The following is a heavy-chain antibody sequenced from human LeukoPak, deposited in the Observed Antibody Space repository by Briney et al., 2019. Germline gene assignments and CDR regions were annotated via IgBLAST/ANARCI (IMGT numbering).Heavy chain of an antibody. CDR3: ARLYNWNYVPYYYGMDV. Sequence: SETLSLTCTVSGGSISSSSYYWGWLRQPPGKGLEWIGSIYYSGSTYYNPSLKSRVTISVDTSKNQFSLKLSSVTAADTAVYYCARLYNWNYVPYYYGMDVWGQGTTVTVSS. CDR2: IYYSGST. CDR1: GGSISSSSYY. J-gene: IGHJ6*02. D-gene: IGHD1-7*01. V-gene: IGHV4-39*01.